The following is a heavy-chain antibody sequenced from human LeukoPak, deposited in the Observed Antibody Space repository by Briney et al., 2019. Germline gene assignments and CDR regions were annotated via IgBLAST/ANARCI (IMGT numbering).Heavy chain of an antibody. V-gene: IGHV4-4*07. CDR3: AREISGTNYNPLGYMDV. CDR2: IFTRRIT. D-gene: IGHD3-10*01. J-gene: IGHJ6*03. Sequence: SETLSLTCTVSGGSISLYYWNWIRQPAGRGLEWIGRIFTRRITNYNPSLKSRVTMSVEKSKSQFSLALSSVTAADTAVYYCAREISGTNYNPLGYMDVWGKGTAVTVSS. CDR1: GGSISLYY.